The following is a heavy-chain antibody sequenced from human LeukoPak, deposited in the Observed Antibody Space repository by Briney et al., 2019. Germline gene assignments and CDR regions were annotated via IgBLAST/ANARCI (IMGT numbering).Heavy chain of an antibody. CDR1: GYSISSGYY. J-gene: IGHJ4*02. D-gene: IGHD3-22*01. V-gene: IGHV4-4*07. CDR2: IYTSGST. CDR3: ARDQGARVVATV. Sequence: SETLSLTCTVSGYSISSGYYWGWIRQPAGKGLEWIGRIYTSGSTNYNPSLKSRVTMSVDTSKNQFSLKLSSVTAADTAVYYCARDQGARVVATVWGQGTLVTVSS.